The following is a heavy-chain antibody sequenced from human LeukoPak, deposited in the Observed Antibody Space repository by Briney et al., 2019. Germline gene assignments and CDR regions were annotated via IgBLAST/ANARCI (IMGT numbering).Heavy chain of an antibody. D-gene: IGHD3-3*01. V-gene: IGHV3-30*03. Sequence: PGGSLRLSCAASEFTFSTYGMHWVRQAPGKGLEWVAVISYDGSYKFYADSVKGRFTISRDNSKNTLYLQMNSLRAEDTAVYYCASGNGQRFLEWLHETYFDYWGQGTLVTVSS. CDR1: EFTFSTYG. CDR2: ISYDGSYK. CDR3: ASGNGQRFLEWLHETYFDY. J-gene: IGHJ4*02.